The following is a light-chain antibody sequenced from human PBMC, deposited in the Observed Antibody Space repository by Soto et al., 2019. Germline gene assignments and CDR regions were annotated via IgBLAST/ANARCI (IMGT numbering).Light chain of an antibody. Sequence: EIVLTQSPGTLSLSPGERATLSCRARQSFSSSYLAWYQQKPGQAPGLVIYDVSGRATGIPDRFSGSGSGKDSNLNISRLEPEDFAVYYCQQYGSSPTFGQGTKVEIK. CDR1: QSFSSSY. CDR2: DVS. J-gene: IGKJ1*01. V-gene: IGKV3-20*01. CDR3: QQYGSSPT.